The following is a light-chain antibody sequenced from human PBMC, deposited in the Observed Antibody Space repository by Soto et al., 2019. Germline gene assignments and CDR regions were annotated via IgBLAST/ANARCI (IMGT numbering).Light chain of an antibody. CDR2: EVS. Sequence: QSAPTQPASVSGSPGQSITVSCTGTSSDIGANNFVSWYQQYPVRAPKLIIYEVSNRPSEVPVRFSGSTSGNTASLTVSGLRAEDEADYCCIAYTNTGARVFGTGTQLTVL. CDR3: IAYTNTGARV. V-gene: IGLV2-14*01. CDR1: SSDIGANNF. J-gene: IGLJ1*01.